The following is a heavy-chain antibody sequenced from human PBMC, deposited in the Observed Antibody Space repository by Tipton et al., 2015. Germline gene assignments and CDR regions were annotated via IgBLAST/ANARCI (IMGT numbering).Heavy chain of an antibody. CDR2: FSDTGST. J-gene: IGHJ4*02. Sequence: TLSLTCSVSGASISTDAYYWSWVRQHPGKGLEWMAYFSDTGSTYYNPSLKSRVTISEDTSKTQISLNVTSVTAADTAVYYCARDGGGAIPDYWGQGTLVTVSS. V-gene: IGHV4-31*03. CDR3: ARDGGGAIPDY. D-gene: IGHD1-26*01. CDR1: GASISTDAYY.